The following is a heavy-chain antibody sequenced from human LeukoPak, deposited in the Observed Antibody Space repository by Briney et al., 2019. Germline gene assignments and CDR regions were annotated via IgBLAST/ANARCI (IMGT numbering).Heavy chain of an antibody. CDR3: AKDYPYSSGWYTDY. V-gene: IGHV3-23*01. D-gene: IGHD6-19*01. CDR1: GFTFSSYA. Sequence: GGPLRLSCAASGFTFSSYAMSWVRQAPGKGLEWVSAISGSGGSTYYADSVKGRFTISRDNSKNTLYLQMNSLRAEDTAVYYCAKDYPYSSGWYTDYWGQGTLVTVSS. CDR2: ISGSGGST. J-gene: IGHJ4*02.